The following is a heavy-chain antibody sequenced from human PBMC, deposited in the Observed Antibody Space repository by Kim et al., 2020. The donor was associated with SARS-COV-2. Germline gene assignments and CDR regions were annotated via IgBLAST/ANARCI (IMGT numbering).Heavy chain of an antibody. Sequence: GGSLRLSCAASGFTFDDYAMHWVRQAPGKGLEWVSGISWNSGSIGYADSVKGRFTISRDNAKNSLYLQMNSLRAEDTALYYCAKDKTTVTTTGMDVWGQGTTVTVSS. V-gene: IGHV3-9*01. CDR1: GFTFDDYA. CDR3: AKDKTTVTTTGMDV. CDR2: ISWNSGSI. D-gene: IGHD4-17*01. J-gene: IGHJ6*01.